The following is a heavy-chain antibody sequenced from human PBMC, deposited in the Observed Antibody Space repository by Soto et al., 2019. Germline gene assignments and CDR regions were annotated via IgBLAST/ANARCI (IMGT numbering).Heavy chain of an antibody. CDR1: GGSISSYY. CDR2: IYYSGST. J-gene: IGHJ4*02. Sequence: PSETLSLTCTVSGGSISSYYWSWIRQPPGKGLEWIGYIYYSGSTNYNPSLKSRVTISVDTPKNQFSLKLSSVTAADTAVYYCARHPGYYDILTGYTTYYFDSWGQGILVTVSS. D-gene: IGHD3-9*01. CDR3: ARHPGYYDILTGYTTYYFDS. V-gene: IGHV4-59*08.